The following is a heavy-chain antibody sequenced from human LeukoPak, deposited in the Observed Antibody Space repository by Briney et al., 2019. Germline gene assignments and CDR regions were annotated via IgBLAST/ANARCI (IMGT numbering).Heavy chain of an antibody. J-gene: IGHJ4*02. Sequence: GGSLRLSCAASGFTFSSYWMHWVRQAPGKGLVWVSRINTDGSSTSYADSVKGRFTISRDNAKNSLYLQMNSLRAEDTAVYYCARVVGHPDPYYFDYWGQGTLVTVSS. CDR2: INTDGSST. CDR3: ARVVGHPDPYYFDY. D-gene: IGHD1-14*01. CDR1: GFTFSSYW. V-gene: IGHV3-74*01.